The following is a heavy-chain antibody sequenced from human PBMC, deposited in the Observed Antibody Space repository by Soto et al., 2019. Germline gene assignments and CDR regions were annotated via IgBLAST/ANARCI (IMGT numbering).Heavy chain of an antibody. J-gene: IGHJ6*02. CDR1: GFTFTSSA. Sequence: SVKVSCKASGFTFTSSAVQWVRQARGQRLEWIGWIVVGSGNTNYAQKFQERVTITRDMSTSTAYMELSSLRSEDTAVYYCAADPVFLGLQQYGMDVWGQGTTVTVSS. D-gene: IGHD6-13*01. CDR3: AADPVFLGLQQYGMDV. V-gene: IGHV1-58*01. CDR2: IVVGSGNT.